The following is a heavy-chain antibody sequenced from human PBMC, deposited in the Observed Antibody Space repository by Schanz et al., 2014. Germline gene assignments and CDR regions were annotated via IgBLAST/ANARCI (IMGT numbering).Heavy chain of an antibody. Sequence: VQLVESGGGLVQPGGSLRLSCAASGFTFSSYSLAWVRQAPGKGLEWVAFIRDDGTYQTYADSIKGRFTVSRANSKTTVFLQMHSLRDEETAVYYCARDHPHRGVTGYYNDVWGQGTSVTVSS. V-gene: IGHV3-30*02. D-gene: IGHD3-9*01. J-gene: IGHJ6*02. CDR3: ARDHPHRGVTGYYNDV. CDR1: GFTFSSYS. CDR2: IRDDGTYQ.